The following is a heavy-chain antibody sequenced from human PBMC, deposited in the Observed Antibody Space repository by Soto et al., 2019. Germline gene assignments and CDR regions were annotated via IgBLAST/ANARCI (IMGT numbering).Heavy chain of an antibody. Sequence: QVRLVQSGAEVGQPGASVKVSCKASGNTSRNNGISWGRQAPGQGLEWMGFINANNGATNYARKFRGRLTLTTDAFTRTVDMELRSLRSDDTAVDYGGRDEAQWYQRFLDYWGQGTLVTVSS. J-gene: IGHJ4*02. CDR1: GNTSRNNG. CDR3: GRDEAQWYQRFLDY. D-gene: IGHD2-2*01. CDR2: INANNGAT. V-gene: IGHV1-18*01.